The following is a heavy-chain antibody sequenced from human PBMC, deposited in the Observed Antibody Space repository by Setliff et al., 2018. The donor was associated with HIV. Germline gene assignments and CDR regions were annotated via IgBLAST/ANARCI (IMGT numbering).Heavy chain of an antibody. CDR1: GHTFTTYG. CDR2: ISPYIGHT. V-gene: IGHV1-18*01. J-gene: IGHJ6*02. CDR3: ARLGSGWSDSYYYAMDV. D-gene: IGHD6-19*01. Sequence: ASVKVSCKASGHTFTTYGISWVRQAPGHGLEWMGWISPYIGHTNYAQNFQGRVTMTIDTSTSTAYMELRSLRSDDTAVYFCARLGSGWSDSYYYAMDVWGQGTTVTVSS.